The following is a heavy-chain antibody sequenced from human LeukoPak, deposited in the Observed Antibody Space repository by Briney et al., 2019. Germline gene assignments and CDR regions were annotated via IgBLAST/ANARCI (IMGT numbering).Heavy chain of an antibody. D-gene: IGHD2-2*01. J-gene: IGHJ4*02. CDR1: GYTFTGYY. V-gene: IGHV1-2*02. CDR3: TRVSIAWANQLFDY. CDR2: INPNSGGT. Sequence: ASVKVSCKASGYTFTGYYMHWVRQAPGQGLEWMGWINPNSGGTNYAQKFQGRVTMTGDASINTASMELTSLTSGDTAIYYCTRVSIAWANQLFDYWGQETLVTVSS.